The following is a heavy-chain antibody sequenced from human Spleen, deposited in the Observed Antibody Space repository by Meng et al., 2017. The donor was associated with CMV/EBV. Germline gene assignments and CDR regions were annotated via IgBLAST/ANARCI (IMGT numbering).Heavy chain of an antibody. CDR2: IDHSGGT. J-gene: IGHJ4*02. Sequence: SGVSISSSNWCRWVRQSPGKGLEWIGDIDHSGGTNYNPSLKSRVTISVDKSKNQFSLKLSCVTAEDTAVYYCARDIYYDSIGYLPDSWGQGTLVTVSS. CDR3: ARDIYYDSIGYLPDS. V-gene: IGHV4-4*02. D-gene: IGHD3-22*01. CDR1: GVSISSSNW.